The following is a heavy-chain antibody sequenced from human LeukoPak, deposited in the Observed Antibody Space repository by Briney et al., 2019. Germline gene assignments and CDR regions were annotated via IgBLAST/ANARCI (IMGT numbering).Heavy chain of an antibody. CDR3: ARRQLSGWYLNLYYYYGMDV. J-gene: IGHJ6*02. V-gene: IGHV1-8*01. Sequence: ASVKVSCKASGYTFTSYDINWVRQATGQGLEWMGWMNPNSGNTGYAQKFQGRVTMTRNTSISTAYMELGSLRSEDTAVYYCARRQLSGWYLNLYYYYGMDVWGQGTTVTVSS. D-gene: IGHD6-19*01. CDR2: MNPNSGNT. CDR1: GYTFTSYD.